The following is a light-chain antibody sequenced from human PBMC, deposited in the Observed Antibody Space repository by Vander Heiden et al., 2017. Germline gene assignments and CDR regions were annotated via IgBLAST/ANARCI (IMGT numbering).Light chain of an antibody. CDR3: QQYGGSPLFT. V-gene: IGKV3-20*01. J-gene: IGKJ3*01. Sequence: IVLTQSPGTLSLSPGERATLSCRASQSISSSYLAWYQQKPGQAPRLLLYGASSRATGIPDRFSGSASETDFTLTISRLDPEDFTVYYCQQYGGSPLFTFGPGTNVDLK. CDR1: QSISSSY. CDR2: GAS.